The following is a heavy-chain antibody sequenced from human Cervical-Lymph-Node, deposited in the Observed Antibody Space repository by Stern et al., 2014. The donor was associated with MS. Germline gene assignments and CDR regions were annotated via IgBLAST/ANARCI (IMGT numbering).Heavy chain of an antibody. V-gene: IGHV6-1*01. CDR2: TYYRSKWYN. D-gene: IGHD3-10*01. CDR1: GDSVSSNSAT. J-gene: IGHJ6*02. CDR3: TRGYYMDV. Sequence: QVQLVQSGPGLVKPSQTLSLTCAISGDSVSSNSATWNWIRQSPSRGLEWLGRTYYRSKWYNDYAISVESRVTINPDTSKNQFSLQLNSVTPDDTAVYYCTRGYYMDVWGQGTTVTVSS.